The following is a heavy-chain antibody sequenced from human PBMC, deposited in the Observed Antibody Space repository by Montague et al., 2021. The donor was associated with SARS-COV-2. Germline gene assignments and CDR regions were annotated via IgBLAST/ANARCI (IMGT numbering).Heavy chain of an antibody. D-gene: IGHD6-13*01. CDR2: IFVTGGT. Sequence: SETLSLTCTVSFGSVKNYFWSWIRQPVGKGLEWIGRIFVTGGTKYTPSLKSRVTMSLDTSKNQFSLKLRSVTAADTAIYYCAGAFGSSFDFWGQGILVAVSP. J-gene: IGHJ4*02. CDR3: AGAFGSSFDF. CDR1: FGSVKNYF. V-gene: IGHV4-4*07.